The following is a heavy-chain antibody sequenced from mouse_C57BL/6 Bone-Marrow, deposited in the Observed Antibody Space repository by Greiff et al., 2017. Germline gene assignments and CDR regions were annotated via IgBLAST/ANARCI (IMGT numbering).Heavy chain of an antibody. CDR2: IDPSDSYT. D-gene: IGHD2-5*01. V-gene: IGHV1-50*01. CDR3: DTPNYSKGAWFAY. Sequence: QVQLQQPGAELVKPGASVKLSCKASGYTFTSYWMQWVKQRPGQGLAWIGEIDPSDSYTNYNQKFKGKAPLTVDTSSSTAYMQLCSLTSEDSAVYYCDTPNYSKGAWFAYWGQGTLVTVSA. J-gene: IGHJ3*01. CDR1: GYTFTSYW.